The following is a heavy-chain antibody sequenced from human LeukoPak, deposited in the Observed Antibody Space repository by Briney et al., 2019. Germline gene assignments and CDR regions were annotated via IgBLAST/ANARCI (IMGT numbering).Heavy chain of an antibody. J-gene: IGHJ3*02. D-gene: IGHD6-6*01. CDR2: VYYSGNT. Sequence: TTGGSLRLSCAASGFTLTDAWVSWVRQPPGKGLEWVGYVYYSGNTNYNPSLRSRVTISIDTSKNQFSLNLKSVTAADTAIYYCAREGLAARRGAFDIWGQGTVVSVSS. V-gene: IGHV4-59*01. CDR1: GFTLTDAW. CDR3: AREGLAARRGAFDI.